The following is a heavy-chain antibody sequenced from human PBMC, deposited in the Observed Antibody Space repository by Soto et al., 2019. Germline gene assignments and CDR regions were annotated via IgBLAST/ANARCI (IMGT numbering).Heavy chain of an antibody. CDR1: GFTVSSKY. CDR3: ASRLWFGDVN. Sequence: EVQLVESGGGLVQPGGSLRLSCAASGFTVSSKYMSWVRQAPGKGLEWVSVIYSGGSTYYADSVKGRFTISRDNSKIALYLQMNSLRAGDTAVYYCASRLWFGDVNWGQGTLVTVSS. D-gene: IGHD3-10*01. J-gene: IGHJ4*02. V-gene: IGHV3-66*01. CDR2: IYSGGST.